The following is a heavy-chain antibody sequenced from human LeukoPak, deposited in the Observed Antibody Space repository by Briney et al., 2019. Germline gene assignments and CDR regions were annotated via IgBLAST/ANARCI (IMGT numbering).Heavy chain of an antibody. CDR1: GFTFSDYA. Sequence: PGRSLRLSCAASGFTFSDYAMHWVRQAPGKGLEWVAVIWFDGSETYYADSVMDRFTISRDKSKNTLFLQMNSLRADDTAVYYCAKDNMDTSSCLDYWGEGTLVTVSS. J-gene: IGHJ4*02. V-gene: IGHV3-33*03. CDR2: IWFDGSET. CDR3: AKDNMDTSSCLDY. D-gene: IGHD5-18*01.